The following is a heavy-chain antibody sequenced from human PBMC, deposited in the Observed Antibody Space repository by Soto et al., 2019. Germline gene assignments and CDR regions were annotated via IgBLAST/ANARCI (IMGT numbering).Heavy chain of an antibody. D-gene: IGHD1-20*01. CDR2: ISGGSNTI. V-gene: IGHV3-48*01. CDR3: ARRPSITGTRGTTFFDS. J-gene: IGHJ4*02. CDR1: GLTFSSYS. Sequence: EVKLGESGGGLVQPGGSLRLSCAASGLTFSSYSMNWVRRAPGKGLEWVSYISGGSNTIYYADSVKGRLTISRDNAKNSLYLQMDNLRAEDTAVYYCARRPSITGTRGTTFFDSWGQGTLVTVSS.